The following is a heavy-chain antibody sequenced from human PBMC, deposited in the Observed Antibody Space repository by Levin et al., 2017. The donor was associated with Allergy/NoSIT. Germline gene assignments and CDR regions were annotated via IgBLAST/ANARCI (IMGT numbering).Heavy chain of an antibody. J-gene: IGHJ6*02. CDR2: ISNKANSYTT. V-gene: IGHV3-72*01. D-gene: IGHD3-10*01. CDR1: GFPFSDHY. Sequence: GGSLRLSCAASGFPFSDHYMDWVRQAPGKGLDWVGRISNKANSYTTSYAASVKGSFTISRDDSKNSLYLQMNSLKTEDTAVYYCTSLNTYFDVWGQGTTVTVSS. CDR3: TSLNTYFDV.